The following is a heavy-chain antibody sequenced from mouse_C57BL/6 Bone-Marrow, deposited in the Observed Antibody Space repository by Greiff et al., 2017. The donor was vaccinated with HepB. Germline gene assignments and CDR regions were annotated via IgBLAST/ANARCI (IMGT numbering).Heavy chain of an antibody. CDR2: IDPANGNT. Sequence: EVMLVESVAELVRPGASVKLSCTASGFNIKNTYMHWVKQRPEQGLEWIGRIDPANGNTKYAPKFQGKATITADTSSNKAYLQLSSLTSEDTAIYYCARRGQLRLRFAYWGQGTLVTVSA. CDR3: ARRGQLRLRFAY. J-gene: IGHJ3*01. D-gene: IGHD3-2*02. CDR1: GFNIKNTY. V-gene: IGHV14-3*01.